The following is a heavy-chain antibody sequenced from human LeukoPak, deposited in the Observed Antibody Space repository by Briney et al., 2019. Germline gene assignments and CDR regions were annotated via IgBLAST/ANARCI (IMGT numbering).Heavy chain of an antibody. CDR2: INHSGST. D-gene: IGHD1-14*01. CDR3: AREHHYYFDY. CDR1: GGSFSGYY. J-gene: IGHJ4*02. V-gene: IGHV4-34*01. Sequence: SETLSLTCAVYGGSFSGYYWSWIRQPAGKGLEWIGEINHSGSTNYDPSLKSRVTISVDTSKNQFSLKLSSVTAADTAVYYCAREHHYYFDYWGQGTLVTVSS.